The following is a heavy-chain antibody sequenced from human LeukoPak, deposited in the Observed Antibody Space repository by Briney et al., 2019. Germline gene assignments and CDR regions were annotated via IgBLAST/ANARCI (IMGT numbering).Heavy chain of an antibody. CDR1: GYSISSGYY. Sequence: SETLSLTCTVSGYSISSGYYWGWIRQPPGKGLEWIGSIYHSGSTYYNPSLKSRVTISVDTSKNQFSLKLSSVTAADTAVYYCARVRYFDWLPGGYMDVWGKGTTVTVSS. V-gene: IGHV4-38-2*02. J-gene: IGHJ6*03. CDR2: IYHSGST. CDR3: ARVRYFDWLPGGYMDV. D-gene: IGHD3-9*01.